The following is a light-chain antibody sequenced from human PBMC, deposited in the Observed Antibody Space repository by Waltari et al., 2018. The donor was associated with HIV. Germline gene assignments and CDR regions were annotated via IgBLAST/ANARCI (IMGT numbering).Light chain of an antibody. CDR1: QTLLYSSYNKNY. J-gene: IGKJ4*01. V-gene: IGKV4-1*01. Sequence: DILMSQSSHSLAGSLGGRATINCNARQTLLYSSYNKNYFAWYQHKPGPPPKLLIYCASTRQSGVLDPLSGSGSETNCHLTFNMLQAEDVATYYCQQYYRTPLTFGGGTKVGL. CDR3: QQYYRTPLT. CDR2: CAS.